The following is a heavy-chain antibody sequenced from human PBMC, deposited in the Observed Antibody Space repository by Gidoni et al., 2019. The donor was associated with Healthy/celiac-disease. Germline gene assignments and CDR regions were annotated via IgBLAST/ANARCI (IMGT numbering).Heavy chain of an antibody. J-gene: IGHJ4*02. D-gene: IGHD6-25*01. V-gene: IGHV1-69*01. CDR1: GGTFRSYA. CDR3: ARDRGGYNLLNYFDY. CDR2: IIPICGTA. Sequence: QVQLVQSGAEVKKPGSSVKVSCKASGGTFRSYAISWVRQATGQGLEWMGGIIPICGTANYAQKFQGRVTITADESTSTAYMELSSLRSEDTAVYYCARDRGGYNLLNYFDYWGQGTLVTVSS.